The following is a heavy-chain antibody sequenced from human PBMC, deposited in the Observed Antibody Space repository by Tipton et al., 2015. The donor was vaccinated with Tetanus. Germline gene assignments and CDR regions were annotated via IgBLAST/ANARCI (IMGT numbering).Heavy chain of an antibody. CDR1: HGSITSYY. Sequence: TLSLTCTVPHGSITSYYWTWMRQSPGKGLEWIGYIYYSGSTNYNPSLKVRVTISVDTSKNQFSLKLSSVTAADTAVYYCARDRSITIFGVVPINYYYGMDVWGQGTTVTVSS. CDR2: IYYSGST. D-gene: IGHD3-3*01. CDR3: ARDRSITIFGVVPINYYYGMDV. J-gene: IGHJ6*02. V-gene: IGHV4-59*01.